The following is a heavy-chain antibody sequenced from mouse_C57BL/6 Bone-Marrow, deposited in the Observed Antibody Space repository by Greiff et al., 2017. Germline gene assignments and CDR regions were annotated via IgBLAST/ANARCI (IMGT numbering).Heavy chain of an antibody. CDR1: GYSITSGYY. CDR3: ARGGWLRFAY. J-gene: IGHJ3*01. Sequence: EVQVVESGPGLVKPSQSLSLTCSVTGYSITSGYYWNWLRQFPGNKLEWMGYISYDGSNNYNPSLKNRISITRDTSKNQFFLKLNSVTTEDTATYYCARGGWLRFAYWGQGTLVTVSA. CDR2: ISYDGSN. V-gene: IGHV3-6*01. D-gene: IGHD2-3*01.